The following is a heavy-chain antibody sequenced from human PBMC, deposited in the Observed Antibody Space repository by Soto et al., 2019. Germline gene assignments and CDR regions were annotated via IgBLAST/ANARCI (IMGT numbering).Heavy chain of an antibody. CDR1: GGSISSYY. V-gene: IGHV4-59*01. D-gene: IGHD3-9*01. CDR3: AGGYFDWLGYYGMDV. J-gene: IGHJ6*02. Sequence: LSLTCTVSGGSISSYYWSWIRQPPGKGLEWIGYIYYSGSTNYNPSLKSRVTISVDTSKNQFSLKLSSVTAADTAVYYCAGGYFDWLGYYGMDVWGQGTTVTVSS. CDR2: IYYSGST.